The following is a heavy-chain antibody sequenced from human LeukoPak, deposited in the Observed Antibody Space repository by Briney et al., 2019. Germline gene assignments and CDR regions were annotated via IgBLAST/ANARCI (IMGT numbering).Heavy chain of an antibody. CDR1: GFTFSSYW. CDR3: ARGPMVRTNLFDY. V-gene: IGHV3-74*01. D-gene: IGHD3-10*01. CDR2: INSDGSRT. Sequence: GGSLRLSCAASGFTFSSYWMHWVRQAPGKGLVRVSRINSDGSRTSYADSVKGRFTISRDNAKNTLYLQMNSLRAEDTAVYYCARGPMVRTNLFDYWGQGTLVAVSS. J-gene: IGHJ4*02.